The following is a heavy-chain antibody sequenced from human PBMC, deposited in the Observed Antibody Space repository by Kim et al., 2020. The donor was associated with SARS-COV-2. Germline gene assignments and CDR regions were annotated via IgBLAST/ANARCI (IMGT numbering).Heavy chain of an antibody. D-gene: IGHD2-15*01. CDR3: ARHRASNIVVVVAATYYFDY. V-gene: IGHV4-39*01. Sequence: RVTISVDTSKNQFSLKLSSVTAADTAVYYCARHRASNIVVVVAATYYFDYWGQGTLVTVSS. J-gene: IGHJ4*02.